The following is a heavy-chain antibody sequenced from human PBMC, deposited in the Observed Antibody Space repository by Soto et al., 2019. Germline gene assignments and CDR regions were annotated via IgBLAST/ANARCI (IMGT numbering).Heavy chain of an antibody. CDR3: ARDLWVEPELYYYGMDV. CDR1: GDSISSADYY. CDR2: IFYSGTT. D-gene: IGHD1-1*01. J-gene: IGHJ6*02. Sequence: SETLSLTCTVSGDSISSADYYWSWIRQTPGKGLDWIGHIFYSGTTYYNPSLKSRLTISVDTSKSHFSRRLTSVTAADTAVYYCARDLWVEPELYYYGMDVWGQGTTVTVSS. V-gene: IGHV4-30-4*01.